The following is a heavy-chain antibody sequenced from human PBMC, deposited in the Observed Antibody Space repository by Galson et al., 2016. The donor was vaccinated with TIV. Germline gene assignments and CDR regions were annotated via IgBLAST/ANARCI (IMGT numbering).Heavy chain of an antibody. CDR1: GFTFSGSW. D-gene: IGHD3-3*01. J-gene: IGHJ4*02. V-gene: IGHV3-7*01. CDR3: ARELHWSGRDY. CDR2: IKQDGSEK. Sequence: SLRLSCAGSGFTFSGSWMSWVRQAPGKGLEWVANIKQDGSEKYYVNSVKGRFTISRDNAKDSVYLQMNSLRAEDTAVYYCARELHWSGRDYWGQGTLVTVSS.